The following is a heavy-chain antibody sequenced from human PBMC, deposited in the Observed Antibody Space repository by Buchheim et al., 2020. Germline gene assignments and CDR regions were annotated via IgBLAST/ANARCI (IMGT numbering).Heavy chain of an antibody. Sequence: QVQLRQWGAGLLKPSETLSLICAVYGGSFTAYSWTWVRQPPGRGLEWIGEINRGGSTNYDSSLESRVSMSIYTSKNPGSLKLRSVTAADTAVYYCARGRGDGPGTNIHYYSSHMDVWGMGT. D-gene: IGHD3-10*01. CDR3: ARGRGDGPGTNIHYYSSHMDV. CDR1: GGSFTAYS. V-gene: IGHV4-34*01. J-gene: IGHJ6*03. CDR2: INRGGST.